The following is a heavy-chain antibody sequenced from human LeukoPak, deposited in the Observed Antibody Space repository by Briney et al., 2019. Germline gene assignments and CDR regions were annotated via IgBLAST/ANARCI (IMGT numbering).Heavy chain of an antibody. D-gene: IGHD2-2*01. CDR1: GFTFSRYV. V-gene: IGHV3-30*04. Sequence: GGSLRLSCAASGFTFSRYVMIWVRQAPGKGLQWVSTISYDGDNKYYADSVKGRFTISRDNSKNTLYLQMNSLRAEDTAVYYCARGRTHYIVVVPADDYWGQGTLVTVPS. J-gene: IGHJ4*02. CDR2: ISYDGDNK. CDR3: ARGRTHYIVVVPADDY.